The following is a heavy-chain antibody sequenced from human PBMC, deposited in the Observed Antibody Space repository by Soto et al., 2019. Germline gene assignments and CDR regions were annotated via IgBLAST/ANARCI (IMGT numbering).Heavy chain of an antibody. CDR1: GFTFSSYA. CDR2: ISASGADT. D-gene: IGHD2-21*02. Sequence: PGGSLRLSCAASGFTFSSYAMSWVRQAPGKGLEWVSAISASGADTYYADSVKGRFTISRDNSKNTLWLQMNSLRAEDTALYYCARGCPGGYCYSNYWGQGTLVTVTS. J-gene: IGHJ4*02. CDR3: ARGCPGGYCYSNY. V-gene: IGHV3-23*01.